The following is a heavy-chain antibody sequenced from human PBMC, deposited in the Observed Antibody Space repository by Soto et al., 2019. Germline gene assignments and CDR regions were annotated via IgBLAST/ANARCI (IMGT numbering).Heavy chain of an antibody. CDR3: ARHEAASVYSSGNHFDY. V-gene: IGHV4-59*08. J-gene: IGHJ4*02. CDR2: IYYSGST. D-gene: IGHD6-19*01. CDR1: GGSSSSYD. Sequence: SETLCVTCTVAGGSSSSYDGSWIRQPPGKGLEWIGYIYYSGSTNYNPSLKSRVTISVDTSKNQFSLKLSSVTAADTAVYYCARHEAASVYSSGNHFDYWGQGTLVTVSS.